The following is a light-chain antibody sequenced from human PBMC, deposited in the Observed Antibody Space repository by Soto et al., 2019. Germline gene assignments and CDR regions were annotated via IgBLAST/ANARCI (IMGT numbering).Light chain of an antibody. J-gene: IGKJ4*01. CDR3: QQYNNWPRAT. CDR1: QSISSW. Sequence: DIQMTQSPSTLSASVGDRVTITCRASQSISSWLAWYQQKPGKAPKLLIYDASSLESGVPSRFSGSGSGTEFTLTISSLQSEDFAVYYCQQYNNWPRATFGGGTKVDI. V-gene: IGKV1-5*01. CDR2: DAS.